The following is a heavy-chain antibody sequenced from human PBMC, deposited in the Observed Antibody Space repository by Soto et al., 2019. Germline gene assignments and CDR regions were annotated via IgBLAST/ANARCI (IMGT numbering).Heavy chain of an antibody. D-gene: IGHD6-6*01. J-gene: IGHJ6*02. Sequence: SETLPLTCTVSGGSISSGDYYWSWIRQPPGKGLEWIGYTYYSGSTYYNPSLKSRVTISVDTSKNQFSLKLSSVTAADTAVYYCARETEYSSSSSRYYYYGMDVWGQGTTVTVSS. CDR2: TYYSGST. CDR1: GGSISSGDYY. V-gene: IGHV4-30-4*01. CDR3: ARETEYSSSSSRYYYYGMDV.